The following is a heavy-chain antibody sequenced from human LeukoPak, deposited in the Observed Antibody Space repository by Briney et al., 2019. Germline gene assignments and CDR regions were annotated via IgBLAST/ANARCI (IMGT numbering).Heavy chain of an antibody. CDR3: ASWRCDFWSGYLSGGIDP. J-gene: IGHJ5*02. CDR2: IYYSGST. CDR1: GGSISSYY. Sequence: PSETLSLTCTVSGGSISSYYWSWIRQPPGKGLEWIGYIYYSGSTNYNPSLKSRVTISVDTSKNQFSLKLSSVTAADTAVYYCASWRCDFWSGYLSGGIDPWGQGTLVTVSS. V-gene: IGHV4-59*12. D-gene: IGHD3-3*01.